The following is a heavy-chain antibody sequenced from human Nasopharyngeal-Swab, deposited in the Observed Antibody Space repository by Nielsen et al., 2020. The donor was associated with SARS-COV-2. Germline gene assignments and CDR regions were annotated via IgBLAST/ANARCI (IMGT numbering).Heavy chain of an antibody. Sequence: GESLKISCAASGFIFSNYAISWVRQAPGGGLEWVSTVDYKEGVRTHYADSVKGRSTVSRDNSKNTAYLQMDSLRAEDTALYYCATWIVGHFDHWGQGAQVIVSS. CDR3: ATWIVGHFDH. D-gene: IGHD2-15*01. CDR1: GFIFSNYA. J-gene: IGHJ4*02. V-gene: IGHV3-23*01. CDR2: VDYKEGVRT.